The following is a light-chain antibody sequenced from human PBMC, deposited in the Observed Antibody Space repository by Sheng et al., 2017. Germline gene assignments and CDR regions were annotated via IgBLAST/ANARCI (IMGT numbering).Light chain of an antibody. J-gene: IGKJ1*01. Sequence: EIVMTQSPATLSVSPGEGATLSCRASQSVTNNLAWYQQKPGQAPRLLIYAASTLQSGVPSRFSGSGSGTDFTLTISSLQPEDFATYCCQQSYSIPWTFGQGTKVEIK. V-gene: IGKV3-15*01. CDR3: QQSYSIPWT. CDR1: QSVTNN. CDR2: AAS.